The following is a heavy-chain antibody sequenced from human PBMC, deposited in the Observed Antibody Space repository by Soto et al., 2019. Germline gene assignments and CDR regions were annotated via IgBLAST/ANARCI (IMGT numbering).Heavy chain of an antibody. CDR1: GFTFSSYA. D-gene: IGHD2-2*01. Sequence: EVQLLESGGGLVQPGGSLRLSCAASGFTFSSYAMSWVRQAPGKGLEWVSAISGSGGSPYYADSVKGRFTISRDNSKNTLYLQMNSLRAEDTAVYYCAKGRGYCSSTSCYVGSDYWGQGTLVTVSS. V-gene: IGHV3-23*01. CDR3: AKGRGYCSSTSCYVGSDY. J-gene: IGHJ4*02. CDR2: ISGSGGSP.